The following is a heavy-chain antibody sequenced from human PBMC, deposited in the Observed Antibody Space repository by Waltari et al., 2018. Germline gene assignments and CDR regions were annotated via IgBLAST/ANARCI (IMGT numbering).Heavy chain of an antibody. J-gene: IGHJ5*02. CDR2: IIPSFGTA. V-gene: IGHV1-69*08. D-gene: IGHD3-10*01. Sequence: QVQLVQSGAEVKKPGSSVKVSCKASGGTFSSYAISWVRQAPGQGLEWMGRIIPSFGTANYAQKFQGRVTITADKSTSTAYMELSSLRSEDTAVYYCARVSYRGNWFDPWGQGTLVTVSS. CDR3: ARVSYRGNWFDP. CDR1: GGTFSSYA.